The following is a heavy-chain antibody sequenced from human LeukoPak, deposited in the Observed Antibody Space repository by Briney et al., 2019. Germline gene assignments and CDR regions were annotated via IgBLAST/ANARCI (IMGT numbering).Heavy chain of an antibody. CDR1: GYTLTELS. CDR3: ETVGGEPKGFDY. V-gene: IGHV1-24*01. D-gene: IGHD3-16*01. Sequence: ASVKVSCKVSGYTLTELSMHWVRQAPGKGLEWMGGFDPEDGETIYAQKFQGRVTMTEDTSTDTAYMELSSLRSEDTAVYYCETVGGEPKGFDYWGQEPLATVPS. CDR2: FDPEDGET. J-gene: IGHJ4*02.